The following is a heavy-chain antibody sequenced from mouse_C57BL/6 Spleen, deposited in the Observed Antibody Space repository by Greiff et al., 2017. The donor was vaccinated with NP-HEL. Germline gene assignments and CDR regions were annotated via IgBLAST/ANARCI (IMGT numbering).Heavy chain of an antibody. CDR3: AREGLLRSFDY. J-gene: IGHJ2*01. V-gene: IGHV5-16*01. CDR2: INYDGSST. CDR1: GFTFSDYY. D-gene: IGHD1-1*01. Sequence: EVKLMESEGGLVQPGSSMKLSCTASGFTFSDYYMAWVRQVPEKGLEWVANINYDGSSTYYLDSLKSRFIISRDNAKNILYLQMSSLKSEDTATYYCAREGLLRSFDYWGQGTTLTVSS.